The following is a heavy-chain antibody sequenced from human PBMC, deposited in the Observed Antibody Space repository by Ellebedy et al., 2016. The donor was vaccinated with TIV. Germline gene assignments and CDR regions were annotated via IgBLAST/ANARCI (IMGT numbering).Heavy chain of an antibody. CDR3: AKSDGDIAATGTGPFDI. J-gene: IGHJ3*02. CDR1: GFTFSSYG. Sequence: GESLKISCAASGFTFSSYGMHWVRQAPGKGLEWVAAISFDAKYKYYSASVRGRFTISRDNSMNTLSLQMNSLRTDDTAVYFCAKSDGDIAATGTGPFDIWGPGTMVTVSS. CDR2: ISFDAKYK. V-gene: IGHV3-30*18. D-gene: IGHD6-13*01.